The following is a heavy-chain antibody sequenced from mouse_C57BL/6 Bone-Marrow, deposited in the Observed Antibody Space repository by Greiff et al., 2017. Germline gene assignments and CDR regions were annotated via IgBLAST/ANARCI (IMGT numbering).Heavy chain of an antibody. Sequence: EVHLVESGGGLVQPGGSLSLSCAASGFTFTDYYMSWVRQPPGKALEWLGFIRNKANGYTTEYSASVKGRFTISRDNSQSILYLQMNALRAEDSATYYCARYGGNYPRYYAMDYRGLGASVTVSS. J-gene: IGHJ4*01. CDR3: ARYGGNYPRYYAMDY. V-gene: IGHV7-3*01. CDR2: IRNKANGYTT. CDR1: GFTFTDYY. D-gene: IGHD2-1*01.